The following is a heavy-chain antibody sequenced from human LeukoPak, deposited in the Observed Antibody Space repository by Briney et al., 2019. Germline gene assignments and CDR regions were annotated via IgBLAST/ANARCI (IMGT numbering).Heavy chain of an antibody. CDR3: AKGGESSGYYGGPDY. V-gene: IGHV3-53*05. CDR2: IYSGGST. CDR1: GFTVSSNY. J-gene: IGHJ4*02. Sequence: GGSLRLSCAASGFTVSSNYMSWVRQAPGKGLEWVSVIYSGGSTYYADSVKGRFTISRDNSKNTLYLQMNSLRPADTAVYYCAKGGESSGYYGGPDYWGQGTLVTVSS. D-gene: IGHD3-22*01.